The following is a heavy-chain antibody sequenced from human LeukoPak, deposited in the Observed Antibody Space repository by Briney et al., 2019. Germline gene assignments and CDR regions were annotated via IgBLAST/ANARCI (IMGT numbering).Heavy chain of an antibody. CDR3: ASTFITIFGVVHYYYYYYMDV. D-gene: IGHD3-3*01. CDR1: GGTFSSYA. Sequence: SVKVSCKASGGTFSSYAISWVRQAPGQGLEWMGGIIPIFGTANYAQKFQGRVTITTDESTSTACMELSSLRSEDTAVYYCASTFITIFGVVHYYYYYYMDVWGKGTTVTVSS. V-gene: IGHV1-69*05. CDR2: IIPIFGTA. J-gene: IGHJ6*03.